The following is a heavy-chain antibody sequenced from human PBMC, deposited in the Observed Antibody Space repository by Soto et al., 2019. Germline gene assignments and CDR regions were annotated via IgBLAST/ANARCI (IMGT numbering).Heavy chain of an antibody. CDR1: GYTFTSYA. D-gene: IGHD2-15*01. Sequence: QVQLVQSGAEVKKPGASVKVSCKASGYTFTSYAMHWVRQAPGQRLEWMGWINAGNGNTKYSQKFQGRVTIARDTSASTAYMELSSLRSEDTAVYYCARGPGGPDGPGDYWGQGTLVTVSS. CDR3: ARGPGGPDGPGDY. V-gene: IGHV1-3*01. J-gene: IGHJ4*02. CDR2: INAGNGNT.